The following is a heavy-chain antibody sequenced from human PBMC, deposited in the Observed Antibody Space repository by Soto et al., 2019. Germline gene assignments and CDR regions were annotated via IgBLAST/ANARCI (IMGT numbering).Heavy chain of an antibody. J-gene: IGHJ3*02. D-gene: IGHD5-18*01. CDR2: IYYSGST. CDR1: GGSISSGGYY. CDR3: ARSPPVSSWIQLWLWAFDI. V-gene: IGHV4-31*03. Sequence: PSETLSLTCTVSGGSISSGGYYWSWIRQHPGKGLEWIGYIYYSGSTYYNPSLKSRVTISVDTSKNQFSLKLSSVTAADTAVYYCARSPPVSSWIQLWLWAFDIWGHGTMVTVSS.